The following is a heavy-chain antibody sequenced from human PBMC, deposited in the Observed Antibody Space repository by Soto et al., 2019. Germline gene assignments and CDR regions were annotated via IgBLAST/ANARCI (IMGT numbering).Heavy chain of an antibody. Sequence: PSETLSLTCTVSGGSISSYYWSWIRQPPGKGLEWIGYIYYSGSTNYNPSLKSRVTISVDTSKNQFSLKLTSVTAADTAVYYCARGRVEGYDFWSGYFFDYWGQGNLVTVSS. CDR3: ARGRVEGYDFWSGYFFDY. CDR1: GGSISSYY. J-gene: IGHJ4*02. CDR2: IYYSGST. D-gene: IGHD3-3*01. V-gene: IGHV4-59*01.